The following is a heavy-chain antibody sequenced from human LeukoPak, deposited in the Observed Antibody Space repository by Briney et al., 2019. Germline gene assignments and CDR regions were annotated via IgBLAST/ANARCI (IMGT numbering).Heavy chain of an antibody. Sequence: ASVKVTFQASGYTFTGYHIHWVRQAAGQGLEWMGWINPNGGGTNYAQKFQGRVTLTRDTSITTASMELSSLRPDDTAVYYCARDYYYSDYHSVHWGQGTLVTVSS. CDR3: ARDYYYSDYHSVH. D-gene: IGHD4-11*01. CDR1: GYTFTGYH. CDR2: INPNGGGT. V-gene: IGHV1-2*02. J-gene: IGHJ4*02.